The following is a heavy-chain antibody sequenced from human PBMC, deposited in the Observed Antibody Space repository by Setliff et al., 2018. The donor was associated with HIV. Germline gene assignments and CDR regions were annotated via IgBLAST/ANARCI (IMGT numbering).Heavy chain of an antibody. D-gene: IGHD6-19*01. V-gene: IGHV3-30*02. Sequence: GGSLRLSCAESGFTFSSYGLPWVRQAPGKGLSWVAFIRYDGSNKYYADSVKGRFTISRDNSKNTLYLQMNSLRAEDTAVYYCALIAVAGYWGQGTLVTVSS. CDR2: IRYDGSNK. CDR1: GFTFSSYG. CDR3: ALIAVAGY. J-gene: IGHJ4*02.